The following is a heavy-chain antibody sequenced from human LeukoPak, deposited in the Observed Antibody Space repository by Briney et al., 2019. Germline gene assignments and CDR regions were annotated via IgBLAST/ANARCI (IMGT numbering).Heavy chain of an antibody. D-gene: IGHD3-22*01. J-gene: IGHJ4*02. Sequence: SETLSLTCTVSGYPISSGYYWGWIRQPPGKGLEWIGSIYHTGSTYYNPSLKRRVNTSVDTSKNQFSLKLSSVTAADTAVYYCARVDTSGYYQREYYFDDWGQGTLVTVSS. V-gene: IGHV4-38-2*02. CDR1: GYPISSGYY. CDR2: IYHTGST. CDR3: ARVDTSGYYQREYYFDD.